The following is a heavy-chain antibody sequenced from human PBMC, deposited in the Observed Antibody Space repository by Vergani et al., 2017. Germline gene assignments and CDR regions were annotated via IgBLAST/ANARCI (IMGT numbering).Heavy chain of an antibody. D-gene: IGHD2-15*01. CDR1: GFTFSNSG. J-gene: IGHJ4*02. Sequence: QVQLVESGGGVVQFGGSLRLSCAASGFTFSNSGIHWVRQAPGRGLEWVAFIRNDGSYEYYGDSVKGRFTISRDDSRNTVYLQMNSLRAEDTAVYYCAKGCSDGTCGGTFEYWGQGTRVTFSP. CDR2: IRNDGSYE. V-gene: IGHV3-30*02. CDR3: AKGCSDGTCGGTFEY.